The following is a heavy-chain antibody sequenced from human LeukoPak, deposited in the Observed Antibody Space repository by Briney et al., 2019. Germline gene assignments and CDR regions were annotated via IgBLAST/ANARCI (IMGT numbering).Heavy chain of an antibody. CDR2: IDFTSRYI. Sequence: PGGSLRLSCAASGFTFSSYSMNWVSQAPGKGLEWVSSIDFTSRYIYNADSVKGRFTTSRDNAKNSLDLQMNSLKVEDTAVYYCATPAAGPGAEYSLYWGQGTLVIVSS. CDR3: ATPAAGPGAEYSLY. V-gene: IGHV3-21*01. D-gene: IGHD6-13*01. J-gene: IGHJ1*01. CDR1: GFTFSSYS.